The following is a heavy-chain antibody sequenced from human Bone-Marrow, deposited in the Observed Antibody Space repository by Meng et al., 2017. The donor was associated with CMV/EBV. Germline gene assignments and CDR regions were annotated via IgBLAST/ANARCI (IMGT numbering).Heavy chain of an antibody. D-gene: IGHD3-9*01. Sequence: GESLKTSGAASGFTCSYYYMSWIRQAPGKGLEWVSYISSSGSTIYYADSVKGRFTISRDNAKNSLYLQMNSLRAEDTAVYYCARDSLGYYDILTGYYRYYFDYWGQGTLVTGSS. CDR2: ISSSGSTI. J-gene: IGHJ4*02. CDR3: ARDSLGYYDILTGYYRYYFDY. CDR1: GFTCSYYY. V-gene: IGHV3-11*04.